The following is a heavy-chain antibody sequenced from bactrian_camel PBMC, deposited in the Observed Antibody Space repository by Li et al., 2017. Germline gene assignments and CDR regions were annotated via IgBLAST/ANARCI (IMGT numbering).Heavy chain of an antibody. V-gene: IGHV3S6*01. CDR1: GFTFSNIY. J-gene: IGHJ4*01. CDR2: IWSDGSVT. Sequence: VQLVESGGGLVQPGGSLRLSCAASGFTFSNIYMSWVRQAPGKGLEWVASIWSDGSVTYYADSVKGRFTGTRDNAKNMVYLQMNSLKSEDTALYYCCRGEYHTLWGQGTQVTVS. CDR3: CRGEYHTL.